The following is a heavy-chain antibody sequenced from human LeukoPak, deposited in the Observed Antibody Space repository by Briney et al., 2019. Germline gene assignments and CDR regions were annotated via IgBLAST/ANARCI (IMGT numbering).Heavy chain of an antibody. Sequence: PGGSLGLSCAGSGVPIKTYWMHWVRQVPGKALVWVSRISPDGRSTTYADSVKGRFTISRDNAKNTVYLQMNSLRAEDTAVYYCARALNTELDYGDYDAGDYYYYYGMDVWGQGTTVTVSS. V-gene: IGHV3-74*01. J-gene: IGHJ6*02. D-gene: IGHD4-17*01. CDR2: ISPDGRST. CDR1: GVPIKTYW. CDR3: ARALNTELDYGDYDAGDYYYYYGMDV.